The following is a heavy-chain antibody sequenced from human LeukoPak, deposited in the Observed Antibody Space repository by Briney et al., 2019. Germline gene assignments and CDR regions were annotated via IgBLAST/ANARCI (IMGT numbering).Heavy chain of an antibody. Sequence: SETLSPTCAVYGGSFSGYYWSWIRQPPGKGLEWIGEINHSGSTNYNPSLKSRVTISVDTSKNQFSLKLSSVTAADTAVYYCARGRSSGWYGYYYYGMDVWGQGTTVTVSS. V-gene: IGHV4-34*01. CDR1: GGSFSGYY. CDR3: ARGRSSGWYGYYYYGMDV. CDR2: INHSGST. J-gene: IGHJ6*02. D-gene: IGHD6-19*01.